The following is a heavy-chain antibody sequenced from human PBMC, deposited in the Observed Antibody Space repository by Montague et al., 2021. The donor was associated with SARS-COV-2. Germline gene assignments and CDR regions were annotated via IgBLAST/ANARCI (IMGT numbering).Heavy chain of an antibody. CDR2: IYYSGRT. CDR1: GGSISSYY. J-gene: IGHJ4*02. D-gene: IGHD3-22*01. V-gene: IGHV4-59*01. CDR3: ARGGGSGYRYYFDY. Sequence: SETLSLTCTVSGGSISSYYWNWIRQPPGKGLEWIGYIYYSGRTNHNPSLKSRVTISVDTSKNQFSLKLSSVTAADTAVYYCARGGGSGYRYYFDYWGQGSLVTVSS.